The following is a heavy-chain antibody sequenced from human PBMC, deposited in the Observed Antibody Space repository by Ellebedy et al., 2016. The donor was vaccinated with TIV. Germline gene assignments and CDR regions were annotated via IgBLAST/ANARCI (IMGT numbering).Heavy chain of an antibody. Sequence: GESLKISCATSGFNFRSYWMHWVRQAPGKGLEWVSSITESGGNTYYADSVKGRFTISRDNSQDTLFLQMNSLRAEDTAVYYCARDPLRLTGYTTSWCDFWGQGTLVTVSS. V-gene: IGHV3-23*01. CDR3: ARDPLRLTGYTTSWCDF. J-gene: IGHJ5*01. CDR2: ITESGGNT. D-gene: IGHD6-13*01. CDR1: GFNFRSYW.